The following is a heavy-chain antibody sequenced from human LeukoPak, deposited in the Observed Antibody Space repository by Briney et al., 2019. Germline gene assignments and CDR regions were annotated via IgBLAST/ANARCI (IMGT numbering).Heavy chain of an antibody. D-gene: IGHD3-3*01. V-gene: IGHV5-51*01. CDR2: IYPGDSDT. CDR3: ARTLTIFGVAEEFDAFDI. Sequence: GESLKISCKGSGYSFTSYWIGWVRQMPGKGLEWMRIIYPGDSDTRYSPSFQGQVTISADKSISTAYLQWSSLKASDTAMYYCARTLTIFGVAEEFDAFDIWGQGTMVTVSS. J-gene: IGHJ3*02. CDR1: GYSFTSYW.